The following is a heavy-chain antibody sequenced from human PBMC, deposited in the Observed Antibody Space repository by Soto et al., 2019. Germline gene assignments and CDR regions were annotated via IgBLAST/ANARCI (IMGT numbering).Heavy chain of an antibody. D-gene: IGHD2-2*01. CDR3: ARGTPV. V-gene: IGHV4-31*03. CDR1: GGSIGSGGYW. J-gene: IGHJ4*02. CDR2: VSYTGNT. Sequence: QVQLQESGPGLMQPSQTLSLTCTVSGGSIGSGGYWWSWIRQHPGRGLEWIGFVSYTGNTQYNPSLKSRVNISVDTSTKQFSLKLSSVTAADTAVYYCARGTPVWGQGILVTVSS.